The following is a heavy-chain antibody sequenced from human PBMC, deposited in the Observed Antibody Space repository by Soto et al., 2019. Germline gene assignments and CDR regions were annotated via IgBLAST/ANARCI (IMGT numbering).Heavy chain of an antibody. Sequence: PSQTLSLTCAISGDSVSSNSAAWNWVRQAPSRGLEWLGRTYYRSKWKTDYAVSVRGRITISPDTSKNQFSLQLNSVTPGDTAVYYCARRKMATMDDAFDIWGQGTMVTVSS. CDR1: GDSVSSNSAA. CDR2: TYYRSKWKT. J-gene: IGHJ3*02. CDR3: ARRKMATMDDAFDI. D-gene: IGHD5-12*01. V-gene: IGHV6-1*01.